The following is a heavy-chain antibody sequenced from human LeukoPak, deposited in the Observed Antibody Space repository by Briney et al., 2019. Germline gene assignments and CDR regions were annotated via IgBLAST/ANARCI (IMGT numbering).Heavy chain of an antibody. CDR3: ARVNSSWSLDN. V-gene: IGHV4-4*07. D-gene: IGHD6-13*01. CDR1: GGSISRYY. J-gene: IGHJ4*02. Sequence: PSETLSLTCTVSGGSISRYYWTWIRQPAGKGLEWIGRIYYTGSTNYSPSLKSRVTMSVDTSKNQFSLKLSSVTAADTAVYYCARVNSSWSLDNWGQGTLVTVSS. CDR2: IYYTGST.